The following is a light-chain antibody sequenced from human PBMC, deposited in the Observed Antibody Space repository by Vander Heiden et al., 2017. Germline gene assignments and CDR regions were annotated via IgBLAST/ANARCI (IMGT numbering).Light chain of an antibody. V-gene: IGKV3-11*01. CDR1: QSISSY. CDR2: DTS. Sequence: DIVSTQSPATLSLSPGDRATLSCRASQSISSYLAWYQQKPGQPPRLLIYDTSNRATGIPARFSASGSGTDFTLTISSLEPEDFAVYYCQQRSDWPLTFGGGTKVEIK. J-gene: IGKJ4*01. CDR3: QQRSDWPLT.